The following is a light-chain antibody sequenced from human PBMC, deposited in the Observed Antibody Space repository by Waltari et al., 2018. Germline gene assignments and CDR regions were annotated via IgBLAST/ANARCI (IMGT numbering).Light chain of an antibody. CDR3: HVWDAFSDHRWV. CDR2: YDS. CDR1: HIERKH. Sequence: SYVLTQPPSVSVAPGKTARMTCGGIHIERKHVHWYQQSPGLAPVLVIYYDSDRPSAIPVLFSGSNSGNTATLAISRVEAGDEADYYCHVWDAFSDHRWVFGGGTKLSVL. J-gene: IGLJ3*02. V-gene: IGLV3-21*04.